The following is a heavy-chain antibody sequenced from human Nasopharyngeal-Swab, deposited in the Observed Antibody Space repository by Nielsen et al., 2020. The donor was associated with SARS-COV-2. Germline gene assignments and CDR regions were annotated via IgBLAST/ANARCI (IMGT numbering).Heavy chain of an antibody. V-gene: IGHV3-21*01. CDR3: ARDRQQLVLGYYYYYMDV. D-gene: IGHD6-13*01. CDR2: ISSSSSYI. J-gene: IGHJ6*03. Sequence: WIRQPPGKGLEWVSSISSSSSYIYYADSVKGRFTISRDNAKNSLYLQMNSLRAEVTAVYYCARDRQQLVLGYYYYYMDVWGKGTTVTVSS.